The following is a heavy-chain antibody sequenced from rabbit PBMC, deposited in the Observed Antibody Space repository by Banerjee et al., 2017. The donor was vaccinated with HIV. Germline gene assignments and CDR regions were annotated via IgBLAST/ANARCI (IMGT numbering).Heavy chain of an antibody. D-gene: IGHD4-1*01. V-gene: IGHV1S45*01. CDR3: ARDIVNSNSLFNL. CDR2: IYTSSGST. J-gene: IGHJ4*01. CDR1: GFDFSSSYY. Sequence: QEQLKESGGGLVQPGGSLKLSCKASGFDFSSSYYMSWVRQAPGKGLEWIASIYTSSGSTYYASWAKGRFTISKTSSTTVTLQMTSLTAADTATYFCARDIVNSNSLFNLWGQGTLVTVS.